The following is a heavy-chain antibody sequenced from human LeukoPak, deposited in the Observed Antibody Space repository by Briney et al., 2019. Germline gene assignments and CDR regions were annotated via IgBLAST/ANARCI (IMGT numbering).Heavy chain of an antibody. D-gene: IGHD6-13*01. CDR2: ISGSGGST. CDR1: GFTLSSYA. V-gene: IGHV3-23*01. CDR3: ARGVAAAGTTLDY. J-gene: IGHJ4*02. Sequence: GSLRLSCAASGFTLSSYAMSWVRQAPGKGLEWVSAISGSGGSTYYADSVKGRFTISRDNSKNTLYLQMNSPRAEDTAVYYCARGVAAAGTTLDYWGQGTLVTVSS.